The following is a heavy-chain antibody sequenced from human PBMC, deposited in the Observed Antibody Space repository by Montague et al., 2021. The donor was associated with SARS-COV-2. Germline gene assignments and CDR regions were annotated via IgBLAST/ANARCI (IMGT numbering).Heavy chain of an antibody. CDR2: IYSGGST. J-gene: IGHJ3*02. CDR3: ARGGRYYDSRGYGDAFDI. Sequence: SLRLSCAASGFTVSSNYMNRVRQAPGKGLEWVSVIYSGGSTYYADSVKGRFTISRDNSKNTLYLQMNSVRAEDTAVYYCARGGRYYDSRGYGDAFDIWGQGTMVTVSS. V-gene: IGHV3-66*01. CDR1: GFTVSSNY. D-gene: IGHD3-22*01.